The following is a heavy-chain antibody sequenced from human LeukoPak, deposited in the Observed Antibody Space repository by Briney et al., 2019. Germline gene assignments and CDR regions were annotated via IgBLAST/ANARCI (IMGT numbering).Heavy chain of an antibody. CDR1: GFAFSSYA. D-gene: IGHD6-19*01. J-gene: IGHJ4*02. Sequence: GGSLRLSCAASGFAFSSYAIHWVRQAPGKGLEWVAVISYDGSNKYYADSVKGRFTISRDNSKNTLYLQMNSLRAEDTAVYYCARAYSSGRYGDFDYWGLGTLVTVSS. CDR3: ARAYSSGRYGDFDY. CDR2: ISYDGSNK. V-gene: IGHV3-30-3*01.